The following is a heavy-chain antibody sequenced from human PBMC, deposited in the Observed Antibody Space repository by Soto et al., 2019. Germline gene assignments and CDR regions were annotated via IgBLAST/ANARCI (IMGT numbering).Heavy chain of an antibody. D-gene: IGHD6-19*01. V-gene: IGHV3-30-3*01. Sequence: QVQLVESGGGVVQPGRSLRLSCAASGFTFSSYAMHWVRQAPGKGLEWVAVISCDGSNKYYADSVKGRFTISRDNSKNTLYLQMNSLRAEDTAVYYCARDRPYSSGWYVPDYYYYYGMDVWGQGTTVTVSS. CDR2: ISCDGSNK. J-gene: IGHJ6*02. CDR1: GFTFSSYA. CDR3: ARDRPYSSGWYVPDYYYYYGMDV.